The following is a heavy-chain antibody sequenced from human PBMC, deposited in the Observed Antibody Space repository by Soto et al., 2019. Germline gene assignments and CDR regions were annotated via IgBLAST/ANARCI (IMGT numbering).Heavy chain of an antibody. J-gene: IGHJ6*03. V-gene: IGHV4-59*01. Sequence: SETLSLTCTVSGGSISSYYWSWIRQPPGKGLEWIGYIYYSGSTNYNPSLKSRVTISVDTSKNQFSLKLSSVTAADTAVYYCARGTYYYYYYMDFSGKGTTVTVSS. CDR1: GGSISSYY. CDR3: ARGTYYYYYYMDF. CDR2: IYYSGST.